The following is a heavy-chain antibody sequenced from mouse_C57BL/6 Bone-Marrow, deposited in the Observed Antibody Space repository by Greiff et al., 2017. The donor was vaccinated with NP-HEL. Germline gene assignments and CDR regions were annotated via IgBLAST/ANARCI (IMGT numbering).Heavy chain of an antibody. CDR3: ASPYYGSFYWYFDV. CDR2: IYPGDGDT. Sequence: QVQLQQSGPELVKPGASVKISCKASGYAFSSSWMNWVKQRPGKGLEWIGRIYPGDGDTNYNGKFKGKATLTADKSSSTAYMQLSSLTSEDSAVYFCASPYYGSFYWYFDVWGTGTTVTVSS. CDR1: GYAFSSSW. J-gene: IGHJ1*03. V-gene: IGHV1-82*01. D-gene: IGHD1-1*01.